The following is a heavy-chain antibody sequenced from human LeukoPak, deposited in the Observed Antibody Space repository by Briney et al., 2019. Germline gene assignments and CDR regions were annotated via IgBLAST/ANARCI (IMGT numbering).Heavy chain of an antibody. J-gene: IGHJ3*01. V-gene: IGHV3-23*01. D-gene: IGHD5-24*01. CDR1: GFTFSHYA. CDR2: LTDSGDAT. CDR3: ARDIQLST. Sequence: GGSLRLSCAVSGFTFSHYAMSWVRQVPGTGLEWVGSLTDSGDATYYADSVRGRFTISRDNSKNTLYLQMNSLRAEDTAIYYCARDIQLSTWGLGTMVTVSS.